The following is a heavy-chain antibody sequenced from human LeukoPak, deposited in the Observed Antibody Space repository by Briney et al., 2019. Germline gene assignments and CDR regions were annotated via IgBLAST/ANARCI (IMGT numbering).Heavy chain of an antibody. CDR3: ARGGRITMFGVVIMRGAFDI. J-gene: IGHJ3*02. CDR2: IYTSGST. CDR1: GGSISSGSYY. V-gene: IGHV4-61*02. D-gene: IGHD3-3*01. Sequence: PSETLSLTCTVSGGSISSGSYYWSWIRQPAGKGLEWIGRIYTSGSTNYNPSLKSRVTISVDTSKNQFSLKLSSVTAADTAVYYCARGGRITMFGVVIMRGAFDIWGQGTMVTVSS.